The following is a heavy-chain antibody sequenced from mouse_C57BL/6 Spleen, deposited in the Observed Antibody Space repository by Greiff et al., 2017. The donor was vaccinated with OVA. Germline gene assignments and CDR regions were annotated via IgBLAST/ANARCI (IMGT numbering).Heavy chain of an antibody. CDR2: IYPGSGST. D-gene: IGHD2-1*01. J-gene: IGHJ1*03. CDR3: ARSGNFYWYFDV. Sequence: QVQLQQPGAELVKPGASVKMSCKASGYTFTSYWITWVKQRPGQGLEWIGDIYPGSGSTNYNEKFKSKATLTVDTSSSTAYMQLSSLTSEDSAVYYCARSGNFYWYFDVWGTGTTVTVSS. V-gene: IGHV1-55*01. CDR1: GYTFTSYW.